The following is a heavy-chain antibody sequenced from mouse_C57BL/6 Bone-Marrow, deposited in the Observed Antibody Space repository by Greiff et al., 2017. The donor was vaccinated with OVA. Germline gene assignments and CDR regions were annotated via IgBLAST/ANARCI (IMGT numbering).Heavy chain of an antibody. D-gene: IGHD3-2*02. V-gene: IGHV1-55*01. CDR2: IYPGSGST. J-gene: IGHJ3*01. CDR1: GYTFTSYW. CDR3: ASRQLRLRGFAY. Sequence: QVQLQQPGAELVKPGASVKMSCKASGYTFTSYWITWVKQRPGQGLEWIGDIYPGSGSTNYNEKFKSKATLTVDTSSSTAYMQLSSLTSEDSAVYYCASRQLRLRGFAYWGLGTLVTVSA.